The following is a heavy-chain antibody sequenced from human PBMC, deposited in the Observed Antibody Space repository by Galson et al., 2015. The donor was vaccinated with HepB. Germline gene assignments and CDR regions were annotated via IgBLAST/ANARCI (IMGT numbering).Heavy chain of an antibody. J-gene: IGHJ3*02. V-gene: IGHV3-30-3*01. CDR3: ARAAHDYGGDFDI. D-gene: IGHD4-23*01. CDR2: ISFDGTNK. CDR1: GFTFSSYV. Sequence: SLRLSCAASGFTFSSYVMHWGRQAPGKGLEWVAVISFDGTNKYYADSVKGRFTISRDNSKNTLYLQMNSLRTEDTAVYYCARAAHDYGGDFDIWGQGTMVTVSS.